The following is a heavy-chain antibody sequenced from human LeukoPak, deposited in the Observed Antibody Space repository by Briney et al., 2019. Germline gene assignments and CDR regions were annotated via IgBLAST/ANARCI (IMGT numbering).Heavy chain of an antibody. CDR1: GYTFTSYG. Sequence: ASVKVSCKASGYTFTSYGISWVRQAPGQGLEWMGWISAYNGNTNYAQKLQGRVTMTTDTSTSTAYMELSSLRSEDTAVYYCARSGSAAGTSHVDYWGQGTLVTVSS. CDR3: ARSGSAAGTSHVDY. J-gene: IGHJ4*02. V-gene: IGHV1-18*01. D-gene: IGHD6-13*01. CDR2: ISAYNGNT.